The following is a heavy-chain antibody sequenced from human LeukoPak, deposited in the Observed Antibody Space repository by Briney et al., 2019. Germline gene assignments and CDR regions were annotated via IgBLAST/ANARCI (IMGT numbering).Heavy chain of an antibody. CDR3: AKDHRYYDSSGYPRTDYFNS. V-gene: IGHV3-30*18. Sequence: GGSLRLSCAASGFTFSSYGTHWVRQAPGKGLEWVAVISYDGSNKYYADSVKGRFTLSRENSKKTLYLQMNGLRAEDTAVYYCAKDHRYYDSSGYPRTDYFNSWGQGTLVTVSS. D-gene: IGHD3-22*01. J-gene: IGHJ4*02. CDR1: GFTFSSYG. CDR2: ISYDGSNK.